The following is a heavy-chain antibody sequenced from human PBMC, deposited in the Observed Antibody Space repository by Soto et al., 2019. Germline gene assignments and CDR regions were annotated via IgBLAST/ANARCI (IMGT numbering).Heavy chain of an antibody. J-gene: IGHJ4*02. Sequence: EVQLVESGGGLVQPGGSLRLSCAASGLTFSSYWMHWVRQAPGKGLVWVSRISTDGSVTTYADSVKGRFTISRDNAKNPLYLQMNSLRTEDTAVYYCARAPYSSGWWGFDYWGQGPLVTVSS. D-gene: IGHD6-19*01. V-gene: IGHV3-74*01. CDR2: ISTDGSVT. CDR3: ARAPYSSGWWGFDY. CDR1: GLTFSSYW.